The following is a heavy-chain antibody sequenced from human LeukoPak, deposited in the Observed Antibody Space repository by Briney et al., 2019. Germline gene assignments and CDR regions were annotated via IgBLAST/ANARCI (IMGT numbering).Heavy chain of an antibody. D-gene: IGHD3-22*01. V-gene: IGHV3-30*01. CDR2: ISYDGSNK. CDR1: GFTFSSYA. Sequence: GGSLRLSCAASGFTFSSYAMHWVRQAPGKGLEWVAVISYDGSNKYYADSVKGRFTISRDNSKNTLYLQMNSLRADDTAVYYCARDHYYDSSGDLFDGWGQGTLVTVSS. CDR3: ARDHYYDSSGDLFDG. J-gene: IGHJ5*02.